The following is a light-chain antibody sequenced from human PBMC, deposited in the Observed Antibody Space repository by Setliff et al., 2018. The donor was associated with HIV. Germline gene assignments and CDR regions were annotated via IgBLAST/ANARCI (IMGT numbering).Light chain of an antibody. CDR2: QAT. CDR3: CSNTGSNTYV. V-gene: IGLV2-23*01. CDR1: SSDIGRYNL. J-gene: IGLJ1*01. Sequence: VLTQPASVSGSPGQSITIACTGTSSDIGRYNLVSWYQQYPGKAPKLMIYQATKRPSGVSNRFSGSKSGNTASLTISGLQAEDEADYYCCSNTGSNTYVFGSGTKVTVL.